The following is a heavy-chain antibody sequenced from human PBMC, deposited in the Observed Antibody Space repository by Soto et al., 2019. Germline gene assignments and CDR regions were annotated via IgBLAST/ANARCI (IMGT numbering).Heavy chain of an antibody. CDR1: GGSFSGYY. CDR2: INHSGST. Sequence: SETLSLTCAVYGGSFSGYYWSWIRQPPGKGLEWIGEINHSGSTNYNPSLKSRVTISVDTPKNQFSLKLSSVTAADTAVYYCARGIVVVPAAIDYYYMDVWGKGTTVTV. D-gene: IGHD2-2*02. J-gene: IGHJ6*03. V-gene: IGHV4-34*01. CDR3: ARGIVVVPAAIDYYYMDV.